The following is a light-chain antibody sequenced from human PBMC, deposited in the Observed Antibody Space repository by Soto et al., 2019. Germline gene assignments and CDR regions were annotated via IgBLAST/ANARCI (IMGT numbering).Light chain of an antibody. Sequence: EIVLTQSPGTLSLSPGERATLSCRASQSVSSTYLAWYQQKSGQAPRLLIYGASSRAPGIPDRFSGSGSGTDFTLTISRLEPEDFAVYYCQQYGSSPPLTFGGGTKVEIK. V-gene: IGKV3-20*01. CDR3: QQYGSSPPLT. CDR1: QSVSSTY. CDR2: GAS. J-gene: IGKJ4*01.